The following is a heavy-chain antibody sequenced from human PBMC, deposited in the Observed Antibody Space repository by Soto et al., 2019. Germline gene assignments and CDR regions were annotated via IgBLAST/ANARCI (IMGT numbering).Heavy chain of an antibody. CDR2: IYYSGST. Sequence: SETLSLTCTVSGGSISSYYWSWIRQPPGKGLEWIGYIYYSGSTNYNPSLKSRVTISVDTSKNQFSLKLSSVTAADTAVYYCARGTYDILTGYSYFDYWGQGTLVTVSS. CDR1: GGSISSYY. D-gene: IGHD3-9*01. J-gene: IGHJ4*02. CDR3: ARGTYDILTGYSYFDY. V-gene: IGHV4-59*01.